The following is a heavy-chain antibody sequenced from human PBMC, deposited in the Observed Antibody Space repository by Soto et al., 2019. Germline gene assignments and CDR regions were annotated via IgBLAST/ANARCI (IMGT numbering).Heavy chain of an antibody. J-gene: IGHJ5*02. V-gene: IGHV1-8*01. CDR2: MNPNSGNT. CDR1: GYTFTSYD. D-gene: IGHD3-3*01. Sequence: ASVKVSCKASGYTFTSYDINWVRQATGQGLEWMGWMNPNSGNTGYAQKFQGRVTMTRNTSISTAYMELSSLRSEDTAVYYCARDYDFWSGPLRGFDPWGQGTLVTVSS. CDR3: ARDYDFWSGPLRGFDP.